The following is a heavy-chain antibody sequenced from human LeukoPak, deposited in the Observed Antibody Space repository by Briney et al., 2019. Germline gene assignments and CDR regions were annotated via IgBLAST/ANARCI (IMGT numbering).Heavy chain of an antibody. CDR3: RSYYSDSSGSDY. CDR2: IYYSGST. V-gene: IGHV4-59*12. D-gene: IGHD3-22*01. CDR1: GGSISSYY. J-gene: IGHJ4*02. Sequence: KASETLSLTCTVSGGSISSYYWSWIRQPPGKGLEWIGYIYYSGSTNHNPSLKSRATISVDTSKNLFSLKLSSVTAADTAVYYCRSYYSDSSGSDYWGQGTLVTVSS.